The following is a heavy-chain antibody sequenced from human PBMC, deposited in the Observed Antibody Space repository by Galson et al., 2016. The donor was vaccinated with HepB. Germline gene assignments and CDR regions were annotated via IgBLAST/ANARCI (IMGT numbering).Heavy chain of an antibody. D-gene: IGHD3-22*01. J-gene: IGHJ6*02. CDR3: ARAESSGYYPTSRRSDYYYGMDV. V-gene: IGHV1-46*01. CDR2: INPSGGST. CDR1: GYTFTSYY. Sequence: SVKVSCKASGYTFTSYYMHWVRQAPGQGLEWMGIINPSGGSTSYAQKFQGRVTMTRDTTTSTVYMELSSLRSEDTAVYYCARAESSGYYPTSRRSDYYYGMDVWGQGTTVTVSS.